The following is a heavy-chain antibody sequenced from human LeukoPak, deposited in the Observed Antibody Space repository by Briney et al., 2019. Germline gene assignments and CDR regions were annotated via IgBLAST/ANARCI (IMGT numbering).Heavy chain of an antibody. V-gene: IGHV4-59*01. CDR1: GGSISSYY. Sequence: SETLSLTCSVSGGSISSYYWNWIRQSPGKGLEWIGYIYYSRNTYYNPSLKSRVTISIDTSKNQFSLRLTSVTAADTAVYYCAGDTYGSDYWGQGTLVTVSS. D-gene: IGHD3-10*01. J-gene: IGHJ4*02. CDR3: AGDTYGSDY. CDR2: IYYSRNT.